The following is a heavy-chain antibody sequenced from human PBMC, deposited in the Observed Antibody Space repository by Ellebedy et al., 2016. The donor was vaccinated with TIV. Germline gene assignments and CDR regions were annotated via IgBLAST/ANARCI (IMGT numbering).Heavy chain of an antibody. CDR3: TRGYYYGSGTFEGVANYGMDV. CDR1: GFTFGDYA. CDR2: IRSKAYGGTT. V-gene: IGHV3-49*03. J-gene: IGHJ6*02. D-gene: IGHD3-10*01. Sequence: GGSLRLXXTASGFTFGDYAMSWFRQAPGKGLEWVGFIRSKAYGGTTEYAASVKGRFTISRDDSKSIAYLQMNSLKTEDTAVYYCTRGYYYGSGTFEGVANYGMDVWGQGTTVTVSS.